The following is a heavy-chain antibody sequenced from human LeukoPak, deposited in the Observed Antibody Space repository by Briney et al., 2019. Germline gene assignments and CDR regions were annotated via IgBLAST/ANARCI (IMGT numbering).Heavy chain of an antibody. CDR2: ISRSGTTI. Sequence: AGGSLRLSCAASGFTFSIYSINWVRQAPGQGLEWVSYISRSGTTIYYADSVRGRFTISRDNARNSLYLQMNSLRAEDTAVYYCARDPNGAFDIWGPGTMVSVSS. J-gene: IGHJ3*02. CDR1: GFTFSIYS. CDR3: ARDPNGAFDI. V-gene: IGHV3-48*01.